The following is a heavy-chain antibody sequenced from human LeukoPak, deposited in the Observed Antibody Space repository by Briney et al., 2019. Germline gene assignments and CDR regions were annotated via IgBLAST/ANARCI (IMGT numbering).Heavy chain of an antibody. Sequence: PGGSLRLSCAASGFTFSSYAMSWVRQAPGKGLEWVSAISGSGGSTYYADSVKGRFTISRDNSKNTLYLQMNSLRADDTAIYYCAKGLMGNSVYFEKWGQGTLVTVSS. CDR2: ISGSGGST. V-gene: IGHV3-23*01. D-gene: IGHD5-18*01. J-gene: IGHJ4*02. CDR1: GFTFSSYA. CDR3: AKGLMGNSVYFEK.